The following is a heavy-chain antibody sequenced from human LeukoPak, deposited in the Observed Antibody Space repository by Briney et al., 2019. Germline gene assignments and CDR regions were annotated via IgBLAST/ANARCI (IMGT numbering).Heavy chain of an antibody. CDR3: ARGSSSSDY. D-gene: IGHD6-6*01. V-gene: IGHV3-33*08. CDR2: ILSDGSKE. J-gene: IGHJ4*02. CDR1: GFTFSSYA. Sequence: GGSLRLSCAASGFTFSSYAMSWVRQAPGKGLEWVAVILSDGSKEFYTDSVKGRFTISRDNSKNTLYLQMNSLRAEDTAVYYCARGSSSSDYWGQGTLVTVSS.